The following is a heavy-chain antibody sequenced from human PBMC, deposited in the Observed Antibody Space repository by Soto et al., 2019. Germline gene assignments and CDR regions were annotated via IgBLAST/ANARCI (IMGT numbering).Heavy chain of an antibody. CDR1: GDCMTSTNW. CDR3: AMTTGYCSDAACLYRCHGMGV. V-gene: IGHV4-4*02. J-gene: IGHJ6*02. CDR2: IYDSGST. Sequence: SETLSLTCAVCGDCMTSTNWWSWVRQPPGKRPEWIGKIYDSGSTNYNPSLRSRVSISVDKSKNQFSLKLSSVTAADTAVYYCAMTTGYCSDAACLYRCHGMGVWGQGTTVTVSS. D-gene: IGHD2-15*01.